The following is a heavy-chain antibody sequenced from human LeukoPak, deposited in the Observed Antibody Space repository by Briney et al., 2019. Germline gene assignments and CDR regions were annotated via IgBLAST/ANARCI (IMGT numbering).Heavy chain of an antibody. J-gene: IGHJ2*01. CDR2: IYYSGST. Sequence: PSQTLSLTCTVSGGSISSGDYYWSWIRQPPGKGLEWIGYIYYSGSTYYNPSLKSRVTISVDTSKNQFSLKLSSVTAADTAVYYCARAIDYGGNEAYWYFDLWGRGTLVTVSS. CDR3: ARAIDYGGNEAYWYFDL. D-gene: IGHD4-23*01. V-gene: IGHV4-30-4*01. CDR1: GGSISSGDYY.